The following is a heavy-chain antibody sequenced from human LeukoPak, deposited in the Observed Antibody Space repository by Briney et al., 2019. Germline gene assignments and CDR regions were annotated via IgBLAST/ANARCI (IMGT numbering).Heavy chain of an antibody. J-gene: IGHJ5*02. CDR3: ARDRRSIAARLEGFNWFDP. CDR2: MSAYNGNT. CDR1: GYTFTSYG. Sequence: ASVKVSCKASGYTFTSYGISWVRQAPGQGREGRGWMSAYNGNTKYAQKLQGRVTITTDTTTSTDNMELRSLRSDLTAVYYCARDRRSIAARLEGFNWFDPWGQGTLVTVSS. D-gene: IGHD6-6*01. V-gene: IGHV1-18*01.